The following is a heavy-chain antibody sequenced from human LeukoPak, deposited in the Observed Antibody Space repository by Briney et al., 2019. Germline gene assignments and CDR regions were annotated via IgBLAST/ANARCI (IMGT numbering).Heavy chain of an antibody. CDR1: GFTVSNNY. CDR3: ARGGSSWAY. V-gene: IGHV3-21*01. Sequence: PGGSLRLSCAVSGFTVSNNYMSWVRQAPGKGLEWVSSIISSSSYIYYADSVKGRFTISRDNAKNSLYLQMNSLRAEDTAVYYCARGGSSWAYWGQGTLVTVSS. J-gene: IGHJ4*02. CDR2: IISSSSYI. D-gene: IGHD6-13*01.